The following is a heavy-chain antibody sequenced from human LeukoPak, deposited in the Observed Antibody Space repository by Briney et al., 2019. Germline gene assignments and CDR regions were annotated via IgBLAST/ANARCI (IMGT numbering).Heavy chain of an antibody. CDR3: ARDGGDFDY. CDR1: GFTFSSYW. Sequence: GGSLRLSCVASGFTFSSYWMSWVRQAPGKGLEWVANIKQDGSEYSYVDSVKGRFTIPRDSAKNSLYLQMNSLRAEDTAVYYCARDGGDFDYWGQGTLVTVSS. J-gene: IGHJ4*02. CDR2: IKQDGSEY. D-gene: IGHD3-3*01. V-gene: IGHV3-7*01.